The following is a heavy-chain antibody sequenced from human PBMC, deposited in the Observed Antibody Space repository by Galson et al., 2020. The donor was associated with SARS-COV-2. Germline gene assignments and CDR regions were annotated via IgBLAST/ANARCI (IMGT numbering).Heavy chain of an antibody. CDR1: GFSFKNYY. V-gene: IGHV4-34*01. D-gene: IGHD3-22*01. CDR2: INHSGST. Sequence: SDTLSLTCAASGFSFKNYYLTWIRQSPGKGLQWFAQINHSGSTNYYPSLQGRLSTSFDTSNNQFSLRLSSVTAAETAVYYCVRGDEERRIIVVVADYYTYMEVWGGGTAGTVA. CDR3: VRGDEERRIIVVVADYYTYMEV. J-gene: IGHJ6*03.